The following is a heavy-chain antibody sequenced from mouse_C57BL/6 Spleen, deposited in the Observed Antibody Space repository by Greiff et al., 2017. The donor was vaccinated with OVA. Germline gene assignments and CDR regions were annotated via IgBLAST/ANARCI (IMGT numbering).Heavy chain of an antibody. CDR2: INPSSGYT. D-gene: IGHD1-1*01. CDR3: ASITTVVEGEYAMDY. CDR1: GYTFTSYW. Sequence: QVHVKQSGAELAKPGASVKLSCKASGYTFTSYWMHWVKQRPGQGLEWIGYINPSSGYTKYNQKFKDKATLTADKSSSTAYMQLSSLTYEDSAVYYCASITTVVEGEYAMDYWGQGTSVTVSS. V-gene: IGHV1-7*01. J-gene: IGHJ4*01.